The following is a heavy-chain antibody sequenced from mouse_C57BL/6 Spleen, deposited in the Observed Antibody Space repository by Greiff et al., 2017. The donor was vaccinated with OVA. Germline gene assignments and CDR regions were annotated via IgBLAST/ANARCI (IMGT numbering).Heavy chain of an antibody. Sequence: QSCKASGYTFTSYWMHWVKQRPGQGLEWIGEIDPSDSYTNYNQKFKGKSTLTVDKSSSTAYMQLSSLTSEDSAVYYCARRAQAYAMDYWGQGTSVTVSS. CDR3: ARRAQAYAMDY. CDR2: IDPSDSYT. V-gene: IGHV1-69*01. CDR1: GYTFTSYW. D-gene: IGHD3-2*02. J-gene: IGHJ4*01.